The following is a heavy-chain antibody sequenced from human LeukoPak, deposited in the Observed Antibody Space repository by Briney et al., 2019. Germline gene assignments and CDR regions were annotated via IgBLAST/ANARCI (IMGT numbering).Heavy chain of an antibody. J-gene: IGHJ6*02. V-gene: IGHV4-39*01. Sequence: SETLSLTCTVSGCSISSSSYYWGGRGQPPGKVVECIASIYYSGSTYYSTSLKSRVTISVDTSKNQFSLKLSSVTAADTAVYYCARKHVDSDYYYGMDVWGQGTTVTVSS. CDR3: ARKHVDSDYYYGMDV. CDR2: IYYSGST. CDR1: GCSISSSSYY. D-gene: IGHD5-12*01.